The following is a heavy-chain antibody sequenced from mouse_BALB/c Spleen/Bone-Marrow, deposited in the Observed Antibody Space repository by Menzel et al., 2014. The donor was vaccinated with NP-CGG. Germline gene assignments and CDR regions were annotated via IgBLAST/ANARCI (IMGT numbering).Heavy chain of an antibody. V-gene: IGHV14-1*02. CDR2: IDPENGNT. Sequence: EVQLQQSGAELVRPGALVKLSCKASGFNIKDYHMHWVKQRPEQGLEWIGWIDPENGNTIYDPKFQGKASITADTSSNTAYLQLSSLTSEDTAVYYCARGREAMDYWGQGTSVTVSS. J-gene: IGHJ4*01. CDR1: GFNIKDYH. CDR3: ARGREAMDY.